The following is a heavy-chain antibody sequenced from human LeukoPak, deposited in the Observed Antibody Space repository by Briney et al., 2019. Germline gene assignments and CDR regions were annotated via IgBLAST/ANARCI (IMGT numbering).Heavy chain of an antibody. CDR2: ISGSGGST. J-gene: IGHJ3*02. CDR3: AKDGYYDSSGYNAFDI. CDR1: GFTFSSYV. V-gene: IGHV3-23*01. D-gene: IGHD3-22*01. Sequence: PGGSLRLSCAASGFTFSSYVMSWVRQAPGKGLEWVSAISGSGGSTYYADSVKGRFTISRDNSKNTLYLQMNSLRAEGTAVYYCAKDGYYDSSGYNAFDIWGQGTMVTVSS.